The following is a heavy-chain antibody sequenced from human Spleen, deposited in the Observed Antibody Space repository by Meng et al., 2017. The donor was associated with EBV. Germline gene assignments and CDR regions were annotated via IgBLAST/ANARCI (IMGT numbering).Heavy chain of an antibody. J-gene: IGHJ4*02. V-gene: IGHV3-23*01. Sequence: EVQLLEYGGDLIQPGGSLRRSCVASGFTLSSYAMSWVRQAPGKGLEWVSAISASGGSTNYADSVKGRFTISRDKSKNTLYLQMNSLRAEDTAVYYCARVPGNLYYFDYWGQGTLVTVSS. D-gene: IGHD1-14*01. CDR3: ARVPGNLYYFDY. CDR2: ISASGGST. CDR1: GFTLSSYA.